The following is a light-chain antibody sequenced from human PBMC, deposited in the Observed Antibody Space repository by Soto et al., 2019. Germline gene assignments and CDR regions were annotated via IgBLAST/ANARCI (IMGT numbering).Light chain of an antibody. CDR1: QTVSSSY. CDR3: QQYCQQYGSSPPSWT. V-gene: IGKV3-20*01. CDR2: GAS. Sequence: ETVLTQSPGTLSLSPGERATLSCRASQTVSSSYLAWYQQKPGQAPRLLIYGASSRATGIPDRFSGSGSGTGVTLTISRLEPEDFAVYYCQQYCQQYGSSPPSWTFGQGTRVEIK. J-gene: IGKJ1*01.